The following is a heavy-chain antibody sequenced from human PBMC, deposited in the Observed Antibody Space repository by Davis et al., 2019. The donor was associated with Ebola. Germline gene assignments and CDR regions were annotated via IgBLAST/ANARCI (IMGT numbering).Heavy chain of an antibody. J-gene: IGHJ4*02. CDR1: GFSFSNYG. V-gene: IGHV3-48*04. Sequence: GESLKISCAASGFSFSNYGMNWVRQAPGKGLEWVSYISTTGSIIYYSDSVKGRFTISRDNAKSSLYLQMDSLRAEDTAVYYCASVGYWGQGTLVTVSS. CDR3: ASVGY. CDR2: ISTTGSII.